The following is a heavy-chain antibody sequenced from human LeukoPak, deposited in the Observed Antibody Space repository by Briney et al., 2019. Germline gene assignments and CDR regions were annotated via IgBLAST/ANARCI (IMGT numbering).Heavy chain of an antibody. CDR2: ISSSGSTM. Sequence: GGSLRLSCAASGFIFSTYSMNWVRQAPGKGPEWISYISSSGSTMYYANSVKGRFTVSRDNAKNSVYLQMYSLRAEDTAVYFCAPGGSGSLPPSYFDYWGQGTLVTVSS. D-gene: IGHD1-26*01. V-gene: IGHV3-48*01. CDR3: APGGSGSLPPSYFDY. CDR1: GFIFSTYS. J-gene: IGHJ4*02.